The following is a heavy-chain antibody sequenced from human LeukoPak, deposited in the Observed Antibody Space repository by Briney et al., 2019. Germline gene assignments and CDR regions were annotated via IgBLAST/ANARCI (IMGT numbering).Heavy chain of an antibody. D-gene: IGHD3-22*01. Sequence: ASVKVSCKASGYTFTSYGISWVRQAPGQGLEWMGIINPSGGSTSYAQKFQGRVTMTRDTSTSTVYMELSSLRSEDTAVYYCAESADYYDSSGPLDYWGQGTLVTVSS. CDR3: AESADYYDSSGPLDY. CDR1: GYTFTSYG. J-gene: IGHJ4*02. CDR2: INPSGGST. V-gene: IGHV1-46*01.